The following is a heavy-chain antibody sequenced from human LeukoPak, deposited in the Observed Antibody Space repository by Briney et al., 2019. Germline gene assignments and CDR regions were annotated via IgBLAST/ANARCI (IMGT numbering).Heavy chain of an antibody. Sequence: GGSLRLSCAASGFTFSNYWMHWVRQAPGKGLVWVSRINTDGSSTNYADSVKGRFTISRDNAKNTLYLQMNSLRAEDTAVYYCARVGGYGEFDYWGQGTLVTVSS. CDR3: ARVGGYGEFDY. V-gene: IGHV3-74*01. CDR1: GFTFSNYW. D-gene: IGHD5-12*01. CDR2: INTDGSST. J-gene: IGHJ4*02.